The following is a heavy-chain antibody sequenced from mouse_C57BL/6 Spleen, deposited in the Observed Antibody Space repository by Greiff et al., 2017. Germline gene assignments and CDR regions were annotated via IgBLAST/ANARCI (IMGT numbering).Heavy chain of an antibody. CDR1: GYSITSGYY. CDR3: ARGSLYGSSYFDY. D-gene: IGHD1-1*01. V-gene: IGHV3-6*01. J-gene: IGHJ2*01. Sequence: EVKLMESGPGLVKPSQSLSLTCSVTGYSITSGYYWNWIRQFPGNKLEWMGYISYDGSNNYNPSLKNRISITRDTSKNQFFLKLNSVTTEDTATYYCARGSLYGSSYFDYWGQGTTLTVSS. CDR2: ISYDGSN.